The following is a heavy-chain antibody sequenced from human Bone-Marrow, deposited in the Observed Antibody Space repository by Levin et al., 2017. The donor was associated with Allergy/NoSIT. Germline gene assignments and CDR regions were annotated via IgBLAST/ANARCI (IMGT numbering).Heavy chain of an antibody. CDR3: ARALVGSTSLLDC. D-gene: IGHD1-26*01. V-gene: IGHV3-9*01. CDR1: GFGFDDYV. Sequence: GGSLRLSCAASGFGFDDYVIHWVRQAPGSGLEWVSGLSWNTNNIAYADSVKGRFTISRDNAKNSLFLQMNSLRADDTALYFCARALVGSTSLLDCWGQGTMVTVSS. J-gene: IGHJ4*02. CDR2: LSWNTNNI.